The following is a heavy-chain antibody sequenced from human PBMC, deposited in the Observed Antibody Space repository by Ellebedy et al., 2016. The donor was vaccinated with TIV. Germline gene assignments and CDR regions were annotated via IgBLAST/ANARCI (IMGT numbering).Heavy chain of an antibody. CDR1: GASVSSYF. CDR2: ITPSGST. J-gene: IGHJ5*02. CDR3: AKMVSGGASFDP. V-gene: IGHV4-59*02. D-gene: IGHD3-16*01. Sequence: MPSETLSLTCTASGASVSSYFWSWIRQSPGKGLEWIGYITPSGSTNYNPSLKSRVTMSRDPSKNSLSLHLASVTATDTAIYYCAKMVSGGASFDPWGQGTLVTVSS.